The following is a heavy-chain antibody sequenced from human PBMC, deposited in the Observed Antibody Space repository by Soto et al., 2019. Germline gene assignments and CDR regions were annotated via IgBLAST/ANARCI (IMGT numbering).Heavy chain of an antibody. D-gene: IGHD2-2*01. CDR3: ARLTGYCSGTSCYGYYGMDV. J-gene: IGHJ6*02. V-gene: IGHV4-39*01. CDR1: GGSISSGPYS. CDR2: FHYSGRT. Sequence: LSLTCSVSGGSISSGPYSWGWIRQPPGKGLEWIGTFHYSGRTYYSPSLESRVTISVDTSKNQFSLKVSSVTAADTAVFYCARLTGYCSGTSCYGYYGMDVWGQGTTVTVSS.